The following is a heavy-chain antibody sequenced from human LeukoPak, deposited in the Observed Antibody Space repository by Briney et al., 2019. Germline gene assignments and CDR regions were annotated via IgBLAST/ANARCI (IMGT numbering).Heavy chain of an antibody. CDR1: GYTFTSYY. Sequence: GASVKVSCKASGYTFTSYYMHWVRQAPGQGLEWMGIINPSGGSTSYAQKFQGRVTMTRDTSTSTVYMELSRLRSDDTAVYYCARGFGSGIAARGRTQLDYWGQGTLVTVSS. J-gene: IGHJ4*02. V-gene: IGHV1-46*01. D-gene: IGHD6-6*01. CDR3: ARGFGSGIAARGRTQLDY. CDR2: INPSGGST.